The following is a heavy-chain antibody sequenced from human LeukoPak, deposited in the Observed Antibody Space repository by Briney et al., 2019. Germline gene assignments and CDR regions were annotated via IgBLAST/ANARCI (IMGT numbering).Heavy chain of an antibody. Sequence: SEALSLTCTVSGGSISSSSYYWGWIRQPPGKGLEWIGSIYYSGSTYHNPSLKSRVTISVDTSKNQFSLKLSSVTAADTAVYYCARSRYEFEWLHHDGFDIWGQGTMVTVSS. CDR2: IYYSGST. J-gene: IGHJ3*02. CDR1: GGSISSSSYY. V-gene: IGHV4-39*01. CDR3: ARSRYEFEWLHHDGFDI. D-gene: IGHD3-3*01.